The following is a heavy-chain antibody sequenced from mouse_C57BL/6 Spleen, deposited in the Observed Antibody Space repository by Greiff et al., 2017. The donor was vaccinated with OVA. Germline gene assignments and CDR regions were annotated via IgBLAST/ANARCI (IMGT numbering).Heavy chain of an antibody. Sequence: VHLVESGAELARPGASVKLSCKASGYTFTSYGISWVKQRTGQGLEWIGEIYPRSGNTYYNEKFKGKATLTADKSSSTAYMELRSLTSEDSAVYFCSYDYDAWFAYWGQGTLVTVSA. V-gene: IGHV1-81*01. CDR2: IYPRSGNT. J-gene: IGHJ3*01. CDR3: SYDYDAWFAY. D-gene: IGHD2-4*01. CDR1: GYTFTSYG.